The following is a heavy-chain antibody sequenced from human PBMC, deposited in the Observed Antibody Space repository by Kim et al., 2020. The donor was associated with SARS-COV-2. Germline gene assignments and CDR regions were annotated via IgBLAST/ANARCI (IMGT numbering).Heavy chain of an antibody. V-gene: IGHV4-31*03. Sequence: SETLSLTCTVSGGSISSGGYYWSWIRQHPGKGLEWIGYIYYSGSTYYNPSLKSRVTISVDTSKNQFSLKLSSVTAADTAVYYCARVGEWTMIVVERWAFDIWGQGTMVTVSS. CDR2: IYYSGST. CDR3: ARVGEWTMIVVERWAFDI. CDR1: GGSISSGGYY. D-gene: IGHD3-22*01. J-gene: IGHJ3*02.